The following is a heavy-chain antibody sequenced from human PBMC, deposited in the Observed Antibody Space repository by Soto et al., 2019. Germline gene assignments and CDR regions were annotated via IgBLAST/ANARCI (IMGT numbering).Heavy chain of an antibody. Sequence: SQTLSLTCAISGDSVSSKSAAWTWIRQSPSRGLEFLGWTYYRSKWYSAYALSVKSRITINPDTSNNQFSLQLNSVTPDDTAVYYCAREEEQQLAYDWYDPWGQGTLVTVSS. D-gene: IGHD6-13*01. CDR2: TYYRSKWYS. CDR1: GDSVSSKSAA. J-gene: IGHJ5*02. V-gene: IGHV6-1*01. CDR3: AREEEQQLAYDWYDP.